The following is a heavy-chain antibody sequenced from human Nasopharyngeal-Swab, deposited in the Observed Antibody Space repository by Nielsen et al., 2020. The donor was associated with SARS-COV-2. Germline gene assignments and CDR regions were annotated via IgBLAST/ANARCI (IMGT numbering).Heavy chain of an antibody. CDR3: ARDYYDNYDSDY. V-gene: IGHV1-2*02. D-gene: IGHD3-22*01. CDR1: GYTFTDYY. CDR2: INPDSGDT. Sequence: ASVKVSCKTSGYTFTDYYIHWLRQVPGQGLEWVGCINPDSGDTQYEQKFQGRVTVNSDRSRSTAYIDLSRLRSDDTAVYYCARDYYDNYDSDYWGQGTLVTVSS. J-gene: IGHJ4*02.